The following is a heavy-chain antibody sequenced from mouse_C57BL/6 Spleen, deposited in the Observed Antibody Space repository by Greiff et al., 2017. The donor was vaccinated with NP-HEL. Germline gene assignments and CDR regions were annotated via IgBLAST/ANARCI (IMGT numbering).Heavy chain of an antibody. J-gene: IGHJ2*01. Sequence: EVMLVESGGGLVKPGGSLKLSCAASGFTFSDYGMHWVRQAPEKGLEWVAYISSGSSTIYYADTVKGRFTISRDNAKKTLFLQMTSLRSEDTAMYYCARRSSGYYFDYWGQGTPLTVSS. CDR2: ISSGSSTI. D-gene: IGHD3-2*02. V-gene: IGHV5-17*01. CDR1: GFTFSDYG. CDR3: ARRSSGYYFDY.